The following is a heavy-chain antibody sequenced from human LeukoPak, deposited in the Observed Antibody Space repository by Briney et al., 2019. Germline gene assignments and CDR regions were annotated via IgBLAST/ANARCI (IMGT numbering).Heavy chain of an antibody. Sequence: ASVKVSCKASGYTFTGYYMHWVRQAPGQGLEWMGRINPNSGGTNYAQKFQGRVTMTRDTSISTAYMELSRLRSDDTAVYYCARPYSYCGGDCPSWGQGTMVTVSS. D-gene: IGHD2-21*02. J-gene: IGHJ3*01. CDR2: INPNSGGT. V-gene: IGHV1-2*06. CDR3: ARPYSYCGGDCPS. CDR1: GYTFTGYY.